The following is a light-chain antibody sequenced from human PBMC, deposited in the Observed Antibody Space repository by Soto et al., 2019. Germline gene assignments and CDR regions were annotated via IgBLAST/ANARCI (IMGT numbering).Light chain of an antibody. Sequence: EIVLTQSPGTLSLSPGERATLSCRASQSVSSSYLAWYQQKPGQAPRLLIYGASSRATGIPDRFSGSGSGTDFTLTSSILEPEDFAVYYFQQYGSSPYTVGQGTKLEIK. CDR1: QSVSSSY. CDR2: GAS. V-gene: IGKV3-20*01. CDR3: QQYGSSPYT. J-gene: IGKJ2*01.